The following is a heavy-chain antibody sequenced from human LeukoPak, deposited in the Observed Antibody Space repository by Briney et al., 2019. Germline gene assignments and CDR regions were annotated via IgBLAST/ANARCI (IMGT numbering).Heavy chain of an antibody. Sequence: SVKVSCKASGGTFSSYAISWVRQAPGQGLEWMGRIIPIFGTANYAQKFQGRVTITTDESTNTAYMELSSLRSEDTAVCYCARELGGNGFQHWGQGTLVTVSS. J-gene: IGHJ1*01. CDR2: IIPIFGTA. CDR3: ARELGGNGFQH. D-gene: IGHD4-23*01. V-gene: IGHV1-69*05. CDR1: GGTFSSYA.